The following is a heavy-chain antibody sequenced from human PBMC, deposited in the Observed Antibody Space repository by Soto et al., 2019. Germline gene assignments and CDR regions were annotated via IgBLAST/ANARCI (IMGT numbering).Heavy chain of an antibody. V-gene: IGHV1-69*06. CDR2: SIPIFVTA. J-gene: IGHJ2*01. D-gene: IGHD3-22*01. CDR1: EDTFRNYA. Sequence: SSVKVSCKACEDTFRNYAISWVRQAPGQGLEWMVGSIPIFVTANYAQKFQGRVTITADTSANTVYLELSSLRSEDTAVYYCASTKYDSSAYYYWYLGLWGRGTLVTVSS. CDR3: ASTKYDSSAYYYWYLGL.